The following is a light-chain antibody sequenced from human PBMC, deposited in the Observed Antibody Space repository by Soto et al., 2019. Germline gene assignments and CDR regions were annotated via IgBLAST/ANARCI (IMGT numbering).Light chain of an antibody. J-gene: IGKJ4*01. CDR1: QAMSNS. Sequence: DIQMTQSPSSLSASVGDRVIITCRASQAMSNSLNWYQQKQGKAPKLLIYDASNLETGVPARFSASGYGAYFTVTISGLQPEDFATYYCQQYENLPLTFGGGTKVEIK. CDR3: QQYENLPLT. V-gene: IGKV1-33*01. CDR2: DAS.